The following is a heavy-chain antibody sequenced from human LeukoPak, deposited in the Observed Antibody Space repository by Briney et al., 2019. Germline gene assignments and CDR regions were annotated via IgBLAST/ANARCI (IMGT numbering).Heavy chain of an antibody. CDR2: IIPILGIA. CDR3: ARIQLGSHFDY. CDR1: GGTFSSYA. V-gene: IGHV1-69*04. D-gene: IGHD5-18*01. J-gene: IGHJ4*02. Sequence: ASAKVSCKASGGTFSSYAISWVRQAPGQGLEWMGRIIPILGIANYAQKFQGRVTITADKSTSTAYMELSSLRSEDTAVYYCARIQLGSHFDYWGQGTLVTVSS.